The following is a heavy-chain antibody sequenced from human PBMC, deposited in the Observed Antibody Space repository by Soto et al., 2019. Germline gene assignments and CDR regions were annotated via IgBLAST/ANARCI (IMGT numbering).Heavy chain of an antibody. CDR2: IYWDDDK. D-gene: IGHD3-16*01. Sequence: QITLKESGPTLVKPTQTLTLTCTFSGFSLTSRPVGVGWVRQPPGKALEWLAFIYWDDDKRYSPSLRSTLTVPKDASKHQVVLTLTNMDPVDTATYYCAHRRNYDGSWNEGVFDYWGQGSLVTVSS. CDR3: AHRRNYDGSWNEGVFDY. V-gene: IGHV2-5*02. CDR1: GFSLTSRPVG. J-gene: IGHJ4*02.